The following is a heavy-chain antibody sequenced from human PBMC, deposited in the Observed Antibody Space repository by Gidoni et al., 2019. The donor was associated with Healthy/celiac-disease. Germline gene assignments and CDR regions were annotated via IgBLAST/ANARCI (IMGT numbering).Heavy chain of an antibody. CDR1: GFTFGDYA. V-gene: IGHV3-49*04. CDR3: TRVIAMATYFDY. J-gene: IGHJ4*02. D-gene: IGHD5-18*01. CDR2: IRSKAYGGTT. Sequence: EVQLVESGGGLVQPGRSLRLSCTASGFTFGDYAMSWVRQAPGKGLEWVGFIRSKAYGGTTEYAASVKGRFTISRDDSKSIAYLQMNSLKTEDTAVYYCTRVIAMATYFDYWGQGTLVTVSS.